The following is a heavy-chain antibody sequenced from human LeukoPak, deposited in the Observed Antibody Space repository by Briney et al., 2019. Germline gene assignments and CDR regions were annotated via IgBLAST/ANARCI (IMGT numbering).Heavy chain of an antibody. V-gene: IGHV4-61*01. CDR1: GGSVSSVRDY. D-gene: IGHD3-10*01. Sequence: PSETLSLTCTVSGGSVSSVRDYWSWIRPPPGKGLEWIGHISYSGSTNYSPSLKSRVTRSLDTSKDQLSLKVSSVTTADTAVYYCARGQAALWFGELWGQGTLVTVSS. CDR2: ISYSGST. CDR3: ARGQAALWFGEL. J-gene: IGHJ4*02.